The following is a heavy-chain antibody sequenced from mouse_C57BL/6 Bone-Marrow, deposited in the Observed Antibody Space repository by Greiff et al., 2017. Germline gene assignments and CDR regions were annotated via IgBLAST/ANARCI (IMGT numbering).Heavy chain of an antibody. CDR3: TRIDY. V-gene: IGHV14-4*01. J-gene: IGHJ3*01. CDR2: IVPENGDP. CDR1: CFNFKDDY. Sequence: VHVKQSGAELVRPGASVKLSCTASCFNFKDDYMHWVKQRPEQGLEWIGWIVPENGDPEYASKFQGNATITVDPSSNTAYLQLSSLTSEDTAVYYCTRIDYWGQGTLGTVSA.